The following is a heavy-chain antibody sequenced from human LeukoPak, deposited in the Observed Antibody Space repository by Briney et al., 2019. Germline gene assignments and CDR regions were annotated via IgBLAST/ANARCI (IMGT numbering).Heavy chain of an antibody. D-gene: IGHD3-16*02. V-gene: IGHV3-23*01. Sequence: GGSLRLSCTASGFTFSTYAMNWVRQAPGKGLEWVAVIVGNGGGIHFADSVEGRFTISRDNYKNTVYLQMNSLRAEDAAVYYCAKDRIPDGRYSIDYWGQGTLVTVSS. CDR3: AKDRIPDGRYSIDY. J-gene: IGHJ4*02. CDR2: IVGNGGGI. CDR1: GFTFSTYA.